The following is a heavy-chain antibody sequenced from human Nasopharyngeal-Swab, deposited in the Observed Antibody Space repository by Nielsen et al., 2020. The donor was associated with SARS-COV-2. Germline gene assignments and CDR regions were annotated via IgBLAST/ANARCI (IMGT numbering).Heavy chain of an antibody. CDR1: IHLQYLW. J-gene: IGHJ4*02. CDR2: RHDGSNK. D-gene: IGHD3-22*01. V-gene: IGHV3-30*02. CDR3: AKDSSLVFRDYYDSSGSDY. Sequence: GESLKDLLCSVWIHLQYLWHALGPPGSRQGAGVGGLYRHDGSNKYYADSVKGRFIISRDNSKNTLYLQMNSLRAEDTAVYYCAKDSSLVFRDYYDSSGSDYWGQGTLVTVSS.